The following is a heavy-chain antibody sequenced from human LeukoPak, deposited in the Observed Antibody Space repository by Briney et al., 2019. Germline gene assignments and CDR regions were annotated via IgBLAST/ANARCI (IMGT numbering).Heavy chain of an antibody. D-gene: IGHD5-18*01. CDR3: TRGPTQQWLYYGMDV. J-gene: IGHJ6*02. CDR2: IRSKTYGGTA. V-gene: IGHV3-49*04. Sequence: GGSLRLSCTASGFTFGDHAMSWVRQAPGKGLEWVGFIRSKTYGGTAEYAASVKGRFTISRDDSKSIAYLQMNSLKTEDTAVYYCTRGPTQQWLYYGMDVWGQGTTVTVSS. CDR1: GFTFGDHA.